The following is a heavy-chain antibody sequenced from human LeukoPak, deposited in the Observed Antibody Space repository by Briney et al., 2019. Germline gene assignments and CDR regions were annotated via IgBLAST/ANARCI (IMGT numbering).Heavy chain of an antibody. CDR1: GGSFSGYY. D-gene: IGHD3-22*01. CDR2: INHSGST. Sequence: SETLSLTCAVYGGSFSGYYWSWIRQPPGKGLEWIGEINHSGSTNYNPSLKSRVTISVDTSKNQFSLKLSSVAAADTAVYYCARGRNYYDSSVDYWGQGTLVTASS. V-gene: IGHV4-34*01. CDR3: ARGRNYYDSSVDY. J-gene: IGHJ4*02.